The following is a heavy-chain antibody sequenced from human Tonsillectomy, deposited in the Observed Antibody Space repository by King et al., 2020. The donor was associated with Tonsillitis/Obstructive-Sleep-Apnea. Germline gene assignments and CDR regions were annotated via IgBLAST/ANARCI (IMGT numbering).Heavy chain of an antibody. CDR2: IKSKIDTGTA. CDR3: TPEILCSGSRCSGRAFDI. CDR1: GFIFTDAW. V-gene: IGHV3-15*01. J-gene: IGHJ3*02. Sequence: VQLVESGGGLVKPGGSLRLSCAASGFIFTDAWMSWVRQAPGKGLEWVGRIKSKIDTGTADYAAPVKGRFSISRDDSKNTMYLQMNSLKTEDQGMYYCTPEILCSGSRCSGRAFDIWGQGTMVTVSS. D-gene: IGHD2-15*01.